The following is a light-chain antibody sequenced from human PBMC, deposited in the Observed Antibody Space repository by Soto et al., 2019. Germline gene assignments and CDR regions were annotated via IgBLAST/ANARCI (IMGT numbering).Light chain of an antibody. V-gene: IGLV2-14*03. CDR2: DVS. CDR3: MSYTTTSSFV. CDR1: RSDIGTYNY. J-gene: IGLJ1*01. Sequence: QSVLTQPASMSGSPGQSITISCSGTRSDIGTYNYLSWYQQHPGKAPRLVISDVSNRPSGVSNRFSGSKSGNTASPTITGLQSEDEADYYCMSYTTTSSFVFGSGTKVTVL.